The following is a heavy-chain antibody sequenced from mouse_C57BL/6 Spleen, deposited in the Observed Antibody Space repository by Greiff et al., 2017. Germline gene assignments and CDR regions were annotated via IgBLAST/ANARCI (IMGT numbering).Heavy chain of an antibody. V-gene: IGHV1-72*01. Sequence: QVQLQQPGAELVKPGASVKLSCKASGYTFTSYWMHWVKQRPGRGLEWIGRLDPNSGGTKDNEKFKSKATLTVDKPSSTAYMQLSSLTSEDSAVDYCATRLYDYDDGLGWGQGTTLTVSS. D-gene: IGHD2-4*01. J-gene: IGHJ2*01. CDR2: LDPNSGGT. CDR1: GYTFTSYW. CDR3: ATRLYDYDDGLG.